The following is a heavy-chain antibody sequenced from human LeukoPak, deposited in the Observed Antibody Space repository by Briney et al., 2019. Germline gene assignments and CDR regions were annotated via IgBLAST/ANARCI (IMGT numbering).Heavy chain of an antibody. D-gene: IGHD6-19*01. CDR2: IYSGGST. V-gene: IGHV3-53*01. CDR3: ARDAKTGYSSAEFDY. CDR1: GFTVSSNY. Sequence: PGGSLRLSCAASGFTVSSNYMSWVRQAPGKGLEWVSVIYSGGSTYYADSVKGRFTISRDNSKNTLYLQMNSLRAEDTAVYYCARDAKTGYSSAEFDYWGQGTLVTVSS. J-gene: IGHJ4*02.